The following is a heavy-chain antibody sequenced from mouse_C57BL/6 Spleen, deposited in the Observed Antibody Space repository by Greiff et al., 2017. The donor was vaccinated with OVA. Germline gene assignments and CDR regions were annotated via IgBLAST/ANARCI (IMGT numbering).Heavy chain of an antibody. CDR2: IYPGSGNT. D-gene: IGHD3-2*02. J-gene: IGHJ2*01. Sequence: VQGVESGAELVRPGASVKLSCKASGYTFTDYYINWVKQRPGQGLEWIARIYPGSGNTYYNEKFKGKATLTAEKSSSTAYMQLSSLTSEDSAVYFCARSAQATGYFDYWGQGTTLTVSS. CDR3: ARSAQATGYFDY. V-gene: IGHV1-76*01. CDR1: GYTFTDYY.